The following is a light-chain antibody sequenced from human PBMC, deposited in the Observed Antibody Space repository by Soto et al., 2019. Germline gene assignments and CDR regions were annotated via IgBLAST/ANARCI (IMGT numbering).Light chain of an antibody. V-gene: IGLV2-14*01. CDR2: EVS. Sequence: QSALTQPASVSGSPGQSITISCTGTSSDVGGYNYVSWYQQHPGKAPKLMIYEVSNRPSGVSNRFSGSKSGNTASLTISGLQAEDEADYYCSSYTSSSPYVFATGTKLTVL. CDR3: SSYTSSSPYV. CDR1: SSDVGGYNY. J-gene: IGLJ1*01.